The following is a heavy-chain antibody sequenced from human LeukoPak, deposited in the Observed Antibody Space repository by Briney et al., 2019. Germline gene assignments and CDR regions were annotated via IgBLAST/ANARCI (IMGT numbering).Heavy chain of an antibody. CDR2: ISSSSSYI. V-gene: IGHV3-21*01. J-gene: IGHJ3*02. D-gene: IGHD3-3*01. CDR1: GFTFSSYS. Sequence: PGGSLRLSCAASGFTFSSYSMNWVRQAPGKGLEWVSSISSSSSYIYYADSLKGRFTISRDNAKNSLYLQMNSLRAEDTAVYYCARCMTIFGVVICAFDIWGQGTMVTVSS. CDR3: ARCMTIFGVVICAFDI.